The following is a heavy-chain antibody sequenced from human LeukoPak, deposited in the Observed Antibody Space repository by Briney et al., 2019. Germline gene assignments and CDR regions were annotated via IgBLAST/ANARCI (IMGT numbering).Heavy chain of an antibody. Sequence: SETLSLTCAVYGGSFSGYYWSWIRQPPGKGLEWIGEINHSGSTNYNPSLKSRVTISVDTSKNQFSLKLSSVTAADTAVYYCASSTPRVYYYYGMDVWGKGTTVTVSS. CDR3: ASSTPRVYYYYGMDV. CDR1: GGSFSGYY. CDR2: INHSGST. J-gene: IGHJ6*04. D-gene: IGHD6-13*01. V-gene: IGHV4-34*01.